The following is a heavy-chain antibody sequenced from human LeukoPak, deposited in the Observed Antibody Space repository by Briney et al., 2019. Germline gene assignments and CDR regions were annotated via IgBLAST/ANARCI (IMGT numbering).Heavy chain of an antibody. Sequence: SETLSLTCTVSGGSISSYYWGWIRQPPGKGLEWIGYIYYSGSTNYNPSLKSRVTISVDTSKNQFSLKLSSVTAADTAVYYCARYCSSTSCYGGLDYWGQGTLVTVSS. V-gene: IGHV4-59*01. CDR1: GGSISSYY. CDR2: IYYSGST. CDR3: ARYCSSTSCYGGLDY. J-gene: IGHJ4*02. D-gene: IGHD2-2*01.